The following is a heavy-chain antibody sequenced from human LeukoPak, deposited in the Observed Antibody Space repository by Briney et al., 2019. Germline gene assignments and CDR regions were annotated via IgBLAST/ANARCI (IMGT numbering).Heavy chain of an antibody. Sequence: GGSLRLSCAISGLTHHDYAMTWVRQAPGKGLEWVSTIVGDSSKTYYADSVKGRFTISRDNSNYMLFLHMNSLRAEDTAIYYCAKQPYNYYYLDVWGKGITVTVSS. CDR2: IVGDSSKT. V-gene: IGHV3-23*01. D-gene: IGHD2-2*02. CDR3: AKQPYNYYYLDV. J-gene: IGHJ6*03. CDR1: GLTHHDYA.